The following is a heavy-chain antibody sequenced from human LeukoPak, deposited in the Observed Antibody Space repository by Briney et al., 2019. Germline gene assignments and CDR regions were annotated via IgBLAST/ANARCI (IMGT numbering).Heavy chain of an antibody. CDR3: ARVFDS. Sequence: PSETLSLTCTVSGGSVSTSDYHWGWIRQSPVKGLEWIGDVLYTGKTNYNPSLRGRATISIDTSKNQFSLKLTYVTAADSAVYYCARVFDSWGQGTLVTVSS. J-gene: IGHJ4*02. V-gene: IGHV4-39*07. CDR2: VLYTGKT. CDR1: GGSVSTSDYH.